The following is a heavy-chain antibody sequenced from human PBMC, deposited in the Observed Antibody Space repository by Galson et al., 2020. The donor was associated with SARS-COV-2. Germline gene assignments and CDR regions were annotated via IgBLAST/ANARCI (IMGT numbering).Heavy chain of an antibody. D-gene: IGHD3-10*01. V-gene: IGHV3-43D*03. Sequence: GESLKISCAASGFTFDDYAMHWVRQAPGKGLEWVSLISWDGGSTYYADSVKGRFTISRDNSKNSLYLQMNSLRAEDTALYYCAKDFTMVRELSYAFDIWGQGTMVTVSS. CDR1: GFTFDDYA. J-gene: IGHJ3*02. CDR3: AKDFTMVRELSYAFDI. CDR2: ISWDGGST.